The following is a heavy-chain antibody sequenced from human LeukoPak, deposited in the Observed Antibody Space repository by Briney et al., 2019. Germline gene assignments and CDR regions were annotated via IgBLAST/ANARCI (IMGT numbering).Heavy chain of an antibody. CDR3: AREGQQWLLNWFDP. J-gene: IGHJ5*02. V-gene: IGHV4-39*02. CDR2: IYYSGST. D-gene: IGHD6-19*01. CDR1: GGSISSSSYC. Sequence: SETLSLTCTVSGGSISSSSYCWGWIRQPPGKGLEWIGSIYYSGSTYYNPSLKSRVTISVDMSKNQFSLKLSSVTAADTAVYYCAREGQQWLLNWFDPWGQGTLVTVSS.